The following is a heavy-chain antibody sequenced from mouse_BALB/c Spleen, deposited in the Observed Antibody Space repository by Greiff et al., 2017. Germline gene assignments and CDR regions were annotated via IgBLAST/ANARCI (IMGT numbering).Heavy chain of an antibody. CDR2: ISTYYGDA. Sequence: VKLMESGAELVRPGVSVKISCKGSGYTFTDYAMHWVKQSHAKSLEWIGVISTYYGDASYNQKFKGKATMTVDKSSSTAYMELARLTSEDSAIYYCARPYYGSSGFAYWGQGTLVTVSA. D-gene: IGHD1-1*01. J-gene: IGHJ3*01. CDR3: ARPYYGSSGFAY. CDR1: GYTFTDYA. V-gene: IGHV1S137*01.